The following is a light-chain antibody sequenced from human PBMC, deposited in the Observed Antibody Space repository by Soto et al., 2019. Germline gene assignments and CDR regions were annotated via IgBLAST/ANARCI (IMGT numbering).Light chain of an antibody. CDR1: QSVSSN. J-gene: IGKJ1*01. CDR2: CAS. Sequence: EIVMTQSPATLSVSPGERATLSCRASQSVSSNLAWYQQKPGQAPRLLIYCASTRATGIQATFSGSGSGTEFTLTISSLQSEDFAVYYCQQYNNWWTFGQGTKVEIK. V-gene: IGKV3-15*01. CDR3: QQYNNWWT.